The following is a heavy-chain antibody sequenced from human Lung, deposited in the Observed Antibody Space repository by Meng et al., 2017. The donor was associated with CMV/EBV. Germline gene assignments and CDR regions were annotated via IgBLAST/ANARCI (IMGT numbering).Heavy chain of an antibody. Sequence: GSLRLXCTVSGGSITSYYWNWIRQPPGKKLEWIGDISHSGTSSYNPSLKSRVIITVDTSRNQFSLKLTSVAAADTAVYFCARGRDDDISLGHYYNRGFDVWGRGXTVTVSS. CDR2: ISHSGTS. V-gene: IGHV4-59*01. CDR3: ARGRDDDISLGHYYNRGFDV. J-gene: IGHJ6*02. CDR1: GGSITSYY. D-gene: IGHD3-22*01.